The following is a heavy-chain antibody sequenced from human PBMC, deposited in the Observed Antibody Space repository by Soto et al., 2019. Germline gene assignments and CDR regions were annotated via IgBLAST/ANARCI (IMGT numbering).Heavy chain of an antibody. CDR3: ARGDSFDCTNGVCYLSRYFDL. D-gene: IGHD2-8*01. CDR2: NYYSGST. CDR1: GGSVSISV. Sequence: SGTLALGCASCGGSVSISVGGGSLKPPGKGLEWIGYNYYSGSTNYNPSLKSRVTISVGTSKNQFSLKLSSVTAADTAVYYCARGDSFDCTNGVCYLSRYFDLWGRGTLVTVSS. V-gene: IGHV4-59*02. J-gene: IGHJ2*01.